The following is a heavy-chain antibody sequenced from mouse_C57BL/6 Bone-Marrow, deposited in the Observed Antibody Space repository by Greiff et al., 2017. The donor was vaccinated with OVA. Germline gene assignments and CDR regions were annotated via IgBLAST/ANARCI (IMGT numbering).Heavy chain of an antibody. D-gene: IGHD1-1*01. CDR3: AGYYYGTPFAY. CDR1: GYTFTSYW. CDR2: IHPTSGST. V-gene: IGHV1-64*01. Sequence: VKLQQPGAELVKPGASVKLSCKASGYTFTSYWMHWVKQRPGQGLEWIGMIHPTSGSTNYNEKFKSKATLTVDKSSSTAYMPRSSLTSEDSAVYYCAGYYYGTPFAYWGQGTLVTVSA. J-gene: IGHJ3*01.